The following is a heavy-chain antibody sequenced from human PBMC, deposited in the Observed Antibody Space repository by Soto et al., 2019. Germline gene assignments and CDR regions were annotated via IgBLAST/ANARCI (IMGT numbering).Heavy chain of an antibody. Sequence: PSEALYVTCTMPAGCASIDSHSWTWIRQTPGKGLEWIGYIYYTGSTNYNPSRKGRVTRSVDTSRDQVSLRLRSVTRADTAVYYCARDKYDFRSGYYYYAMEVWGQGTKVTVSS. CDR1: AGCASIDSHS. V-gene: IGHV4-61*01. CDR2: IYYTGST. CDR3: ARDKYDFRSGYYYYAMEV. D-gene: IGHD3-3*01. J-gene: IGHJ6*02.